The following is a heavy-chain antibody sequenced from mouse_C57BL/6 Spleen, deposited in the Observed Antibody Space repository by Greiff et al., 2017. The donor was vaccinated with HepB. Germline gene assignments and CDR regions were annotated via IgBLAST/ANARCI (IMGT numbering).Heavy chain of an antibody. CDR2: INYDGSST. CDR1: GFTFSDYY. Sequence: EVQRVESEGGLVQPGSSMKLSCTASGFTFSDYYMAWVRQVPEKGLEWVANINYDGSSTYYLDSLKSRFIISRDNAKNILYLQMSSLKSEDTATYYCARYDGYFHYFDYWGQGTTLAVSS. V-gene: IGHV5-16*01. CDR3: ARYDGYFHYFDY. J-gene: IGHJ2*01. D-gene: IGHD2-3*01.